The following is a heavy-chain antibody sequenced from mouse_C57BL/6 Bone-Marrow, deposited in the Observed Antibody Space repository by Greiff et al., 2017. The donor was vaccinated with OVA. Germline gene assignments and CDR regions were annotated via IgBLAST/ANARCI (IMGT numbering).Heavy chain of an antibody. V-gene: IGHV5-4*01. J-gene: IGHJ2*01. Sequence: EVQLVESGGGLVKPGGSLKLSCAASGFTFSSYAMSWVRQTPEKRLEWVATISDGGSYTYYPDNVKGRFTISRDNAKNNLYLQMSHLKSEDTAMYYCARDSSGYVANLFDYWGQGTTLTVSS. CDR3: ARDSSGYVANLFDY. CDR1: GFTFSSYA. D-gene: IGHD3-2*02. CDR2: ISDGGSYT.